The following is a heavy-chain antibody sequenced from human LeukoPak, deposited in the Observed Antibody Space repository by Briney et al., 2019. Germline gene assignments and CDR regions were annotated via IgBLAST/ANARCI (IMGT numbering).Heavy chain of an antibody. D-gene: IGHD3-22*01. CDR1: GFTFSSNA. CDR2: ISGSGGST. V-gene: IGHV3-23*01. CDR3: AKDARISMIVVVRGARPYYFDY. Sequence: GGSLRLSCAAFGFTFSSNAMSWVRQAPGKGLEWVSAISGSGGSTYYADSVKGRFTISRDNSKNTPYLQMNSLRAEDTAVYYCAKDARISMIVVVRGARPYYFDYWGQGTLVTVSS. J-gene: IGHJ4*02.